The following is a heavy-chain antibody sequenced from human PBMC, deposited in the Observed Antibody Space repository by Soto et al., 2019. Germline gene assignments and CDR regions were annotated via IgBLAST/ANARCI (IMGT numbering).Heavy chain of an antibody. CDR1: GGSISSGDYY. CDR3: ARAGLRFLEWPFDP. CDR2: IYYSGST. V-gene: IGHV4-61*08. J-gene: IGHJ5*02. Sequence: SETLSLTCTVSGGSISSGDYYWSWIRQHPGKGLEWIGYIYYSGSTNYNPSLKSRVTISVDTSKNQFSLKLSSVTAADTAVYYCARAGLRFLEWPFDPWGQGTLVTVSS. D-gene: IGHD3-3*01.